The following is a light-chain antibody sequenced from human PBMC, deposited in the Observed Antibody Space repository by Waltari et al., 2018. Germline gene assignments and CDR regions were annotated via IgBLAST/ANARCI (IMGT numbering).Light chain of an antibody. J-gene: IGKJ4*01. CDR1: QSVRTN. CDR2: GAS. Sequence: VLLTQSPASLSVSPGDTVILSCRASQSVRTNLVWYQQKAGQAPRTLIYGASTRASGVPSRFSGSGSETDCTLIISSLQSEDAAVYFCQQYYVWPPITFGVGTKLEI. V-gene: IGKV3-15*01. CDR3: QQYYVWPPIT.